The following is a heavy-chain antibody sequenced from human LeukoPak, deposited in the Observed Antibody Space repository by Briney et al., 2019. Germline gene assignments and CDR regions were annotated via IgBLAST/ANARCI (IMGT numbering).Heavy chain of an antibody. CDR1: GFRLSSYA. V-gene: IGHV3-23*01. CDR3: ARSYKRFLEWTYASYYFDY. CDR2: TSSSDPGT. D-gene: IGHD3-3*01. J-gene: IGHJ4*02. Sequence: GGSLRLSCAASGFRLSSYAMSWVRQAPGKGLEWVSATSSSDPGTYYADSVKGRFTISRDNSKNTLYLQMNSLRGEDTAVYYCARSYKRFLEWTYASYYFDYWGQGTLVTVSS.